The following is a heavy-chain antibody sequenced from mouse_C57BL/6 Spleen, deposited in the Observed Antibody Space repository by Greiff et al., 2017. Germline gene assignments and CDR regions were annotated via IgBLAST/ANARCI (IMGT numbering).Heavy chain of an antibody. V-gene: IGHV6-6*01. D-gene: IGHD2-4*01. Sequence: EVKLEESGGGLVQPGGSMKLSCAASGFTFSDAWMDWVRQSPEKGLEWVAEIRNKANNHATYYAESVKGRFTNSRDDSKSSVYLQMNSLRAEDTGIYYCTRKIYYDYDGDYWGQGTTLTVSS. CDR3: TRKIYYDYDGDY. J-gene: IGHJ2*01. CDR2: IRNKANNHAT. CDR1: GFTFSDAW.